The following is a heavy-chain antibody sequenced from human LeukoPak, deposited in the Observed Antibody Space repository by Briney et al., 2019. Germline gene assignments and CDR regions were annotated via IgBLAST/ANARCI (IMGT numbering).Heavy chain of an antibody. V-gene: IGHV3-30*02. Sequence: PGGSLRLSCAASGFTFSSYGMHWVRQAPGKGLEWVAFIRYDGSNKYYADSVKGRFTISRDNSKNTLYLQMNSLRAEDTAVYYCAKDVITIFGVVTGGRNYYYMDVWGKGTTVTVSS. J-gene: IGHJ6*03. CDR1: GFTFSSYG. CDR2: IRYDGSNK. CDR3: AKDVITIFGVVTGGRNYYYMDV. D-gene: IGHD3-3*01.